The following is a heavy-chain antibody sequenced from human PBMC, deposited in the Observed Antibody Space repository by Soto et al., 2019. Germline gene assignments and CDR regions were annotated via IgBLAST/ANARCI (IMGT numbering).Heavy chain of an antibody. CDR1: GFTFSSYS. CDR2: ISSSSSNI. D-gene: IGHD5-12*01. V-gene: IGHV3-21*01. Sequence: EVQLVESGGGLVKPGGSVRLSCAASGFTFSSYSMNWVRQAPGKGLVWGSSISSSSSNIYYADSVKGRFTISRDNAKNSLYLQMNSLRAEDTAVYYCAGLYLDGYYYYYYGMDVWGQGTTVTVSS. CDR3: AGLYLDGYYYYYYGMDV. J-gene: IGHJ6*02.